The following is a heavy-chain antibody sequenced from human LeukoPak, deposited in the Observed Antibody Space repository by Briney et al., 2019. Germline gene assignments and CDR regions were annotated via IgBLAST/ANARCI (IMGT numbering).Heavy chain of an antibody. CDR3: SRDANYYDSSRHYFDAFDI. CDR1: GFTFSKYW. Sequence: PGGSLRLSCAASGFTFSKYWMTWVRQAPGKGLEWVANIRGDGSVKYLLDSVKGRFTISRDNVKNSLSLEMNNLRAEDTAVYYCSRDANYYDSSRHYFDAFDIWGQGTMVTVPS. V-gene: IGHV3-7*01. D-gene: IGHD3-22*01. CDR2: IRGDGSVK. J-gene: IGHJ3*02.